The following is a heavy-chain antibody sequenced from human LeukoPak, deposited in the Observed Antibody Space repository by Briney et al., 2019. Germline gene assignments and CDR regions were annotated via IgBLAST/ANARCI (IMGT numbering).Heavy chain of an antibody. CDR2: IYHSGST. CDR1: GGSISSSNW. J-gene: IGHJ5*02. CDR3: AVAYSSSWPPGWFDP. Sequence: SGTLSLTCAVSGGSISSSNWWSWVRQPPGKGLEWIGEIYHSGSTNYNPSLKSRVTISVDTSKNQFSLKLSSVTAADTAVYYCAVAYSSSWPPGWFDPWGQGTLVTVSS. D-gene: IGHD6-13*01. V-gene: IGHV4-4*02.